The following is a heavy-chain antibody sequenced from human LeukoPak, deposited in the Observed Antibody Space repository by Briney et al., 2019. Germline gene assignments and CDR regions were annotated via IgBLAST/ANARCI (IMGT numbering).Heavy chain of an antibody. CDR1: GFTFNTYG. CDR2: ISYDGSNK. V-gene: IGHV3-30*18. D-gene: IGHD3-10*01. Sequence: PGGSLRLSCAASGFTFNTYGMHWVRQAPGKGLEWVAVISYDGSNKYYADSVKGRFTISRDNSKNTLYLQMNSLRAEDTAVYYCAKDRIYGSGSYLLDYWGQGTLVTVSS. CDR3: AKDRIYGSGSYLLDY. J-gene: IGHJ4*02.